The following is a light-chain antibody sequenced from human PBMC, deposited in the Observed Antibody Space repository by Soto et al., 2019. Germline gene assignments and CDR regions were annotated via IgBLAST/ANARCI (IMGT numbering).Light chain of an antibody. V-gene: IGKV3-15*01. J-gene: IGKJ4*01. CDR2: GAS. Sequence: EIVMTQSPVTLSVSLGERATLSCRASQSVSGNLAWYQQKPGQAPRLLIYGASTRATGIPARFSGSGSGTEFTLTISSLQSEDFAVYYCQPYNNWPLTFGGGTKVDIK. CDR1: QSVSGN. CDR3: QPYNNWPLT.